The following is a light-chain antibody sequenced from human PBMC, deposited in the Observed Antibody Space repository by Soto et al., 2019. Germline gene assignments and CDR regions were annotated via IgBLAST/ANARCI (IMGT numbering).Light chain of an antibody. J-gene: IGKJ3*01. CDR3: QQSHSIPFT. CDR1: QSISNS. V-gene: IGKV1-39*01. CDR2: AAC. Sequence: DIQMTQCPSSLSASVGDRVTITCRATQSISNSLNWYQHKPGEAPKLLMYAACTLQSGVPSRFSCGGSGTDFTLTISSLQPEDFATYFCQQSHSIPFTFGPGTKVDIE.